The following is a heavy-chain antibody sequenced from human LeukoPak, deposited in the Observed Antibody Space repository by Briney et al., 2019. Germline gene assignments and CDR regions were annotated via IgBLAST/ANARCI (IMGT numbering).Heavy chain of an antibody. CDR1: GFTFSSYE. J-gene: IGHJ4*02. CDR2: ISSSGSTI. D-gene: IGHD1-26*01. Sequence: PGGSLRLSCAASGFTFSSYEMNWVRQAPGKGLEWVSYISSSGSTIYYADSVKGRFTISRDNAKKSLYLQMNSLRAEDTAVYYCARGEWEPPTYYFDDWGQGTLVTVSS. V-gene: IGHV3-48*03. CDR3: ARGEWEPPTYYFDD.